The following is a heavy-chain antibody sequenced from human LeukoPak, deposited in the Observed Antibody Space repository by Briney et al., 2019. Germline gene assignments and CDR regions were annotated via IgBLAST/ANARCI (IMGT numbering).Heavy chain of an antibody. D-gene: IGHD2-2*01. CDR2: IVVGSGNT. CDR3: AAACGSSTSCYDGYFDY. CDR1: GFTFTSSA. Sequence: SVKVSCKASGFTFTSSAVQWVRQARGQLLEWIGWIVVGSGNTNYAQKFQERVTITRDMSTSTAYMELSSLRSEDTAVYYCAAACGSSTSCYDGYFDYWGQETLVTVSS. J-gene: IGHJ4*02. V-gene: IGHV1-58*01.